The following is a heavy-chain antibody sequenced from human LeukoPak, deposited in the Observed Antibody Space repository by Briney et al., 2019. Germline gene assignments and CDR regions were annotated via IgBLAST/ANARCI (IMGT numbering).Heavy chain of an antibody. D-gene: IGHD3-10*01. CDR3: ARDQITMVRGVANSPY. Sequence: GGSLRLSCAASGFTFSSYSMNWVRQAPGKGLEWVSSISSSSSYIYYTDSVKGRFTISRDNAKNSLYLQMNSLRAEDTAVYYCARDQITMVRGVANSPYWGQGTLVTVSS. V-gene: IGHV3-21*01. CDR1: GFTFSSYS. CDR2: ISSSSSYI. J-gene: IGHJ4*02.